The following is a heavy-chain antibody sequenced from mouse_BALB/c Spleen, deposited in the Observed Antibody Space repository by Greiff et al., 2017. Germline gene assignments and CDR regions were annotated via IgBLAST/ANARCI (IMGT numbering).Heavy chain of an antibody. CDR2: IWAGGST. CDR1: GFSLTSYG. V-gene: IGHV2-9*02. Sequence: VQLMESGPGLVAPSQSLSITCTASGFSLTSYGVHWVRQPPGKGLEWLGVIWAGGSTNYNSALMSSLSSSKDNAKSQVFLQMNSLQTDDTAMYYYDSDRGGKSGSPFAYWGQGTLVTVSA. CDR3: DSDRGGKSGSPFAY. D-gene: IGHD1-1*02. J-gene: IGHJ3*01.